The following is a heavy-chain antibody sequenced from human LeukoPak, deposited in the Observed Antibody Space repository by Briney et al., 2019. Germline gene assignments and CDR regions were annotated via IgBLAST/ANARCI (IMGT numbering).Heavy chain of an antibody. V-gene: IGHV3-66*01. CDR1: EFSVGSNY. CDR3: AKDQTGLLWFGELFSYYYYYMDV. D-gene: IGHD3-10*01. CDR2: IYSGGST. J-gene: IGHJ6*03. Sequence: QSGGSLRLSCAASEFSVGSNYMTWVRQAPGKGLEWVSLIYSGGSTYYADSVKGRFTISRDNSKNTLYLQMNSLRAEDTAVYYCAKDQTGLLWFGELFSYYYYYMDVWGKGTTVTVSS.